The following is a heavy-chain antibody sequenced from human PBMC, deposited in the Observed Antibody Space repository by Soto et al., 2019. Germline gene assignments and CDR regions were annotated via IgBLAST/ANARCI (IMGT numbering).Heavy chain of an antibody. CDR1: GGSISSSSYY. Sequence: QLQLQESGPGLVKPSETLSLTCTVSGGSISSSSYYWGWIRQPPGKGLEWIGSIYYSGSTYYNPSLKSRVTISLDTSKNQFSLKLSSVTAADTAVYYCALAGIAARPSYVEEAADYYYYGMDVWGQGTTVTVSS. CDR3: ALAGIAARPSYVEEAADYYYYGMDV. D-gene: IGHD6-6*01. V-gene: IGHV4-39*01. CDR2: IYYSGST. J-gene: IGHJ6*02.